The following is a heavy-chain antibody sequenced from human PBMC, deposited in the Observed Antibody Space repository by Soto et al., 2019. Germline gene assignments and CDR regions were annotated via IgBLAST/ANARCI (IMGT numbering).Heavy chain of an antibody. CDR2: INSDGTTI. CDR1: GFTFSNYW. D-gene: IGHD6-19*01. J-gene: IGHJ4*02. Sequence: EVQLVESGGGLVQPGGSLRLSCAASGFTFSNYWVHWVRQAPGKGLMWVSRINSDGTTINYADSVEGRFTISRDNAKNTLFLKMNSLRVEDTAVYYCARAGWYRFDYGGQGTLVPVSS. V-gene: IGHV3-74*01. CDR3: ARAGWYRFDY.